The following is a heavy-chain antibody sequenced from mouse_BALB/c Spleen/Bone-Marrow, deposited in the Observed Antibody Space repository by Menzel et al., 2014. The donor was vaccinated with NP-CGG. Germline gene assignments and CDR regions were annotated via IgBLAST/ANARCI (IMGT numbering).Heavy chain of an antibody. V-gene: IGHV5-6*01. D-gene: IGHD2-4*01. Sequence: EVQLVESGGDLVKPGGSLKLSCAASGFTFSSYGMSWVRQTPDKRLEWVATISSGGSYTYYPDSVKGRFTISRDNAKNTLYQQMSSLKAEDTAMYYCARQTYYDYDGYFDYWGQGTTLTVSS. CDR2: ISSGGSYT. CDR1: GFTFSSYG. CDR3: ARQTYYDYDGYFDY. J-gene: IGHJ2*01.